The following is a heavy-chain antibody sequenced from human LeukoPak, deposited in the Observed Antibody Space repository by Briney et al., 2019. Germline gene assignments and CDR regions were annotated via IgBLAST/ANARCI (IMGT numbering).Heavy chain of an antibody. CDR2: INSDGSST. CDR3: ARSVSSSSWYSY. V-gene: IGHV3-74*01. J-gene: IGHJ4*02. D-gene: IGHD6-13*01. Sequence: GRSLRLSCAASGFTFSSYWMHWVRHAPGKGLVWVSRINSDGSSTSYADSVKGRFTISRDNAKNTLYLQMNSLRAEDTAVYYCARSVSSSSWYSYWGQGTLVTVSS. CDR1: GFTFSSYW.